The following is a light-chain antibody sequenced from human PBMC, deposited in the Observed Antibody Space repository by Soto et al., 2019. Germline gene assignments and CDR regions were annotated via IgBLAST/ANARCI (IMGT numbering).Light chain of an antibody. V-gene: IGKV3-11*01. CDR3: QQRQHWPPIT. J-gene: IGKJ5*01. Sequence: VLTQSPATLSPSPGERATLSCRASQSIHTSLAWYQQRSGKPPRLVIYDSTLRANGVPARFGGSGSGTDFTLTISSLEPEDFAVYYCQQRQHWPPITFGQGTRLEIK. CDR1: QSIHTS. CDR2: DST.